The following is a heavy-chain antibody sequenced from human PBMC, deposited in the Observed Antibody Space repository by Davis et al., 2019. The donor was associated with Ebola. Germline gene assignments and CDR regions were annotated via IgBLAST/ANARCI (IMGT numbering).Heavy chain of an antibody. CDR2: TYYNSKWYN. Sequence: HSQTLSLTCDISGDSVSSAGWNWIRQSPSRGLEWLGRTYYNSKWYNDYAVSVKSRITISPDTSKNQFSLQLNSVTPEDTALYYCAKGWLRGGMDVWGEGTTVTVSS. CDR1: GDSVSSAG. J-gene: IGHJ6*04. D-gene: IGHD5-18*01. V-gene: IGHV6-1*01. CDR3: AKGWLRGGMDV.